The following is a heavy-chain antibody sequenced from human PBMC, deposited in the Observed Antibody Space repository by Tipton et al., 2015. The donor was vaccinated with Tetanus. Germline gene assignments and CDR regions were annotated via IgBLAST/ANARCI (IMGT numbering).Heavy chain of an antibody. V-gene: IGHV4-4*07. J-gene: IGHJ4*02. D-gene: IGHD1-26*01. CDR2: IYTSGTT. CDR3: ASGSGSYYPDF. CDR1: GGSMISYY. Sequence: TLSLTCTVSGGSMISYYWSWIRQPAGKGLEWIGRIYTSGTTNYNPSLKSRVTMSLDRSKNQFSLELSSVTAADTAVYYCASGSGSYYPDFWGQGTLVTVSS.